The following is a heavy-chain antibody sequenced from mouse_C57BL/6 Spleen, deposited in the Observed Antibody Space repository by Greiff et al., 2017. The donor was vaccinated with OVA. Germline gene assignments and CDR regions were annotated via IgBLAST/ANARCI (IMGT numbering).Heavy chain of an antibody. V-gene: IGHV5-9*01. J-gene: IGHJ3*01. D-gene: IGHD2-4*01. CDR3: ARGYDYDSAWFAY. Sequence: EVHLVESGGGLVKPGGSLKLSCAASGFTFSSYTMSWVRQTPEKRLEWVATISGGGGNTYYPDSVKGRFTISRDNAKNTLYLQMSSLRSEDTALYYCARGYDYDSAWFAYWGQGTLVTVSA. CDR2: ISGGGGNT. CDR1: GFTFSSYT.